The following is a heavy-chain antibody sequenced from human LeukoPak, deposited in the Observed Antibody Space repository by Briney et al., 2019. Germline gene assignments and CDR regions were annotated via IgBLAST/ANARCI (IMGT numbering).Heavy chain of an antibody. Sequence: GASVKVSCKASGYTFTSYGISWVRQAPGQGLEWMGWISAYSGNTNYAQKLQGRVTMTTDPSTSTAYMELGSLRSDGPGVYYCERDSRYCDSSSWPFDYWGQGTLVTVSS. CDR1: GYTFTSYG. J-gene: IGHJ4*02. D-gene: IGHD6-13*01. CDR3: ERDSRYCDSSSWPFDY. V-gene: IGHV1-18*01. CDR2: ISAYSGNT.